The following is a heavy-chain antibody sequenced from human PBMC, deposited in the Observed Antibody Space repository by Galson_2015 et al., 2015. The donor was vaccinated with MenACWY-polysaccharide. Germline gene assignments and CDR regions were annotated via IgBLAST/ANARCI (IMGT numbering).Heavy chain of an antibody. Sequence: SLRLSCAAPGFTFSSYAIHWVRQAPGKGLEWVAVISYDGSNKYYADSVKGRSTISRDNSKNTLYLQMNSLRVEDTAVYYCARSYCSRTSCDGMDVWGQGTTVTVSS. CDR2: ISYDGSNK. CDR3: ARSYCSRTSCDGMDV. CDR1: GFTFSSYA. D-gene: IGHD2-2*01. V-gene: IGHV3-30-3*01. J-gene: IGHJ6*02.